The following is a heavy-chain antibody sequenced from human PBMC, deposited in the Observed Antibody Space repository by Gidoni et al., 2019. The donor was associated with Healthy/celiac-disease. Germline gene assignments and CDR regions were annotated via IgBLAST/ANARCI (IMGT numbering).Heavy chain of an antibody. CDR1: GFSFSSSW. CDR2: IKQDGSEK. D-gene: IGHD5-12*01. Sequence: EVQLVESGGGLVQPGGSLRLSCAASGFSFSSSWMSWVRQAPGKGLEWVANIKQDGSEKYYVDSVKGRFTISRDNAKNSLYLQMNSLRAEDTAVYYCARDPLVEMATTDGMDVWGQGTTVTVSS. V-gene: IGHV3-7*01. J-gene: IGHJ6*02. CDR3: ARDPLVEMATTDGMDV.